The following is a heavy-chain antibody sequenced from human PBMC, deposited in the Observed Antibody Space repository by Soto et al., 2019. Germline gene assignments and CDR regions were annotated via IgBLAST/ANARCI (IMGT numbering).Heavy chain of an antibody. CDR3: ARSIAAAVDFDY. Sequence: QVQLVQSGAEVTKPGASVKVSCKASGYTFTSYGISWVRQAPGQGLEWMGWISAYSCSTNYAQKLQGRVTMTTDTSTSTAYMELRSLRSDDTAVDYCARSIAAAVDFDYWGQGTLVTVSS. V-gene: IGHV1-18*01. CDR2: ISAYSCST. CDR1: GYTFTSYG. D-gene: IGHD6-13*01. J-gene: IGHJ4*02.